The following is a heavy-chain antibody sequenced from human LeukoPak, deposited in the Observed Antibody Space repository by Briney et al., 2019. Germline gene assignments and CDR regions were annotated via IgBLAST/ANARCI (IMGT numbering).Heavy chain of an antibody. CDR2: IYNSGST. D-gene: IGHD6-13*01. Sequence: KPSETLSLTCSVSGGSISSTYYYWGWIRQPPGKGLEWIGHIYNSGSTNYNPSLKGRVTMSVATSKNQFSLHLSSVTAADTAVYYCARSAFLVTAPGLYYFDYWGQGTLVAVSS. CDR3: ARSAFLVTAPGLYYFDY. CDR1: GGSISSTYYY. J-gene: IGHJ4*02. V-gene: IGHV4-61*05.